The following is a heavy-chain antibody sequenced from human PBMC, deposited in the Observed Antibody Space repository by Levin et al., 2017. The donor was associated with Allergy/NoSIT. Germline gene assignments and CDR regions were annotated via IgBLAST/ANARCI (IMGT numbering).Heavy chain of an antibody. CDR1: GFSVTSNY. Sequence: LGESLKISCVASGFSVTSNYVSWVRQPPGKGLEWVSVMYPGSSTYNADPVKGRFTISRDDSKNTLFLQMNSLRAEDTAVYYWARVGDGRGATIYYMDVWGRGTTVTVS. V-gene: IGHV3-66*01. CDR2: MYPGSST. CDR3: ARVGDGRGATIYYMDV. D-gene: IGHD4-17*01. J-gene: IGHJ6*03.